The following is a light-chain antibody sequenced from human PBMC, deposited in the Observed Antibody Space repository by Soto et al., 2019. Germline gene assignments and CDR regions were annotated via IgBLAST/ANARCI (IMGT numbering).Light chain of an antibody. Sequence: EIVLTQSPGTLSLSPGERATLSCRASQSVSSTYLAWYQQKPGPAPRLLIYGSSSRATGIPDRFSGSGSGTDFTLTISSLQPEDFATYYCQQSYSTPRTFGQGTKVEIK. CDR2: GSS. CDR1: QSVSSTY. CDR3: QQSYSTPRT. J-gene: IGKJ1*01. V-gene: IGKV3-20*01.